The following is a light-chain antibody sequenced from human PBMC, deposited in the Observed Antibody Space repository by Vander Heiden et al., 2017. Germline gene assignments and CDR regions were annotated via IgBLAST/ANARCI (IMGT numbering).Light chain of an antibody. CDR3: SSYGGPANFVV. CDR2: EVT. Sequence: QSALTQPPSESASPGQSVTISCSGTSNDIGGYNFVSWYQQHPGKAPKLILFEVTKRPSGVPDRFSGSKSGYTASLTVSGLQAEDEADYYCSSYGGPANFVVFGGGTKLTVL. V-gene: IGLV2-8*01. J-gene: IGLJ2*01. CDR1: SNDIGGYNF.